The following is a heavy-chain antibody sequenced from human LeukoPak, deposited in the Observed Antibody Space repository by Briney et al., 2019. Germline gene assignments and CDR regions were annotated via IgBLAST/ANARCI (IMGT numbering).Heavy chain of an antibody. D-gene: IGHD2-2*01. J-gene: IGHJ6*03. Sequence: SETLSLTCAVYGGSFSGYYWSWIRQPPGKGLGWIGEINHSGSTTYNPSLKSRVTISVNTSKNQFSLKLSSVTAADTAVYYCARPPRYCSSTSCYAIRDYYYYMDVWGKGTTVTVSS. CDR3: ARPPRYCSSTSCYAIRDYYYYMDV. CDR1: GGSFSGYY. CDR2: INHSGST. V-gene: IGHV4-34*01.